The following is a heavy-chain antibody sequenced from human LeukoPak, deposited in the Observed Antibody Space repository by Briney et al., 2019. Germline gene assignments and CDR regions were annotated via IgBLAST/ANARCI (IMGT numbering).Heavy chain of an antibody. V-gene: IGHV3-21*01. Sequence: AGGSLRLSCAASGFTFSSYSMNWVRQAPGKGLEWVSSISSSSSYIYYADSVKGRFTISRDDAKNSLYLQMNSLRAEDTAVYYCARDRPITIFGVDYYYYGMDVWGQGTTVTVSS. D-gene: IGHD3-3*01. CDR1: GFTFSSYS. CDR2: ISSSSSYI. J-gene: IGHJ6*02. CDR3: ARDRPITIFGVDYYYYGMDV.